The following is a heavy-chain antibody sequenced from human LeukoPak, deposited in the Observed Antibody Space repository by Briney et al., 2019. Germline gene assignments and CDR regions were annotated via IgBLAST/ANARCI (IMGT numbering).Heavy chain of an antibody. Sequence: GGSLRPSCAASGFTFSDYYMSWIRQAPGKGLEWVSYISSSGSTIYYADSVKGRFTISRDNAKNSLYLQMNSLRAEDTAVYYCARVALYDSSGYYCDYWGQGTLVTVSS. CDR2: ISSSGSTI. J-gene: IGHJ4*02. V-gene: IGHV3-11*01. CDR1: GFTFSDYY. D-gene: IGHD3-22*01. CDR3: ARVALYDSSGYYCDY.